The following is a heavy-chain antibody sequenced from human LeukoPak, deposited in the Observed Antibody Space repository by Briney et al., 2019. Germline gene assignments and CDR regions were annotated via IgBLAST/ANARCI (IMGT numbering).Heavy chain of an antibody. J-gene: IGHJ4*02. CDR1: GFTFSSYG. CDR2: IRYDGSNK. V-gene: IGHV3-30*02. CDR3: ARESINHFDY. Sequence: GGSLRLSCAASGFTFSSYGMHWVRQAPGKGLEWVAFIRYDGSNKYYADSVKGRFTISRDNPKNTLYLQMNSLRAEDTAVYYCARESINHFDYWGQGTLVTVSS.